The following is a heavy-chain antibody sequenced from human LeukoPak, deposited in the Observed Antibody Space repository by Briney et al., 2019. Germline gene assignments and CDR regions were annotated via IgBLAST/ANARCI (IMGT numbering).Heavy chain of an antibody. CDR1: GGSFSGYY. CDR2: INHSGST. Sequence: SETLSLTCAVYGGSFSGYYWSWIRQPPGKGLEWIGEINHSGSTNYNPSLKSRVTISVDTSKNQFSLKLSSVTAADTAVYYCARGIKKRYGGQFYYYYYYMDVWGKGTTVTVSS. CDR3: ARGIKKRYGGQFYYYYYYMDV. V-gene: IGHV4-34*01. J-gene: IGHJ6*03. D-gene: IGHD1-26*01.